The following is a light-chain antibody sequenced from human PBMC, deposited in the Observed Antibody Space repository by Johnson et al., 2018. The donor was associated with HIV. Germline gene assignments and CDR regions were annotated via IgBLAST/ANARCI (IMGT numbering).Light chain of an antibody. J-gene: IGLJ1*01. V-gene: IGLV1-51*02. Sequence: QSVLTQPPSVSAAPGQKVTISCSTNSSNFGNNYVSWYQQLPGTAPKLLIYENNERPSGIPDRFSGSKSGTSATLGITGLQTGDEAEYYCATWDTSLSAGGVFGTGTKVTVL. CDR1: SSNFGNNY. CDR2: ENN. CDR3: ATWDTSLSAGGV.